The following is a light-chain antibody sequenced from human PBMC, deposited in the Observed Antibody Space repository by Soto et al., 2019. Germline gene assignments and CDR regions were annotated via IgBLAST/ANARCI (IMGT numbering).Light chain of an antibody. Sequence: EIVMTQSPSTLSVSPGARATLSCRASQSVGTNLAWYQQKPGQAPRLLIFGTSTMATGIPARFSGSGSGTDFTLTISSVQSDDFAVYYCQQYTNRPPWTFGQGTKVDMK. CDR2: GTS. V-gene: IGKV3-15*01. CDR3: QQYTNRPPWT. CDR1: QSVGTN. J-gene: IGKJ1*01.